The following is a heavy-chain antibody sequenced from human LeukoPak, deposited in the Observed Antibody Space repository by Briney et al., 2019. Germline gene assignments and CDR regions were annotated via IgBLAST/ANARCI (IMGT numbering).Heavy chain of an antibody. CDR3: ARHRGYNSYGSGSYSWFDP. CDR1: GGSISSMSYY. V-gene: IGHV4-39*01. J-gene: IGHJ5*02. D-gene: IGHD3-10*01. CDR2: IYYSGST. Sequence: SETLSLTCTVSGGSISSMSYYWGWSRQPPGKGLEWIGRIYYSGSTYYNPSLKRRITISVDTSKKQFSLKMSYVTAADTAVYYCARHRGYNSYGSGSYSWFDPWGQGTLVTVSS.